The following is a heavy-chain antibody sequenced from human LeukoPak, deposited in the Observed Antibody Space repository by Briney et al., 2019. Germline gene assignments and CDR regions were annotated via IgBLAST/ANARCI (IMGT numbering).Heavy chain of an antibody. CDR1: GFTFSNAW. D-gene: IGHD3-22*01. CDR3: TTDYYDSSGFDY. J-gene: IGHJ4*02. Sequence: GGSIRLSCAASGFTFSNAWMSWVRQAPGKGLEWVGRIKSKTDGGTTDYAAPVKGRFTISRDDSENTLYLQMNSLKTEDTAVYYCTTDYYDSSGFDYWGQGTLVTVSP. CDR2: IKSKTDGGTT. V-gene: IGHV3-15*01.